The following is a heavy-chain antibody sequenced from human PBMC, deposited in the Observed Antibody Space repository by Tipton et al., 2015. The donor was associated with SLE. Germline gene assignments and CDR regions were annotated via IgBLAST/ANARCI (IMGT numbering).Heavy chain of an antibody. Sequence: TLSLTCAVSGFYISSDYFWAWIRQPPGKGPEWIGRITNNGNTYYIPSLQSRVTMSVDTSKNHFSLKLSSVTAADTAVYYCARHDTNYGRNWFDPWGQGTLVTVSS. V-gene: IGHV4-38-2*01. CDR1: GFYISSDYF. J-gene: IGHJ5*02. CDR3: ARHDTNYGRNWFDP. D-gene: IGHD2-8*01. CDR2: ITNNGNT.